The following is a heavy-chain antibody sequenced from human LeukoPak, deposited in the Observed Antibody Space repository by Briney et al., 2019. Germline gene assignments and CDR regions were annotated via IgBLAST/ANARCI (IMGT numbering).Heavy chain of an antibody. Sequence: PGGSLRLSCAASGFTFSNYEMNWVRQAPGKGLEWVSYISSSGTIIHYADSVRGRFTISRDNAKNSLYLQMNTLRAEDTAVYYCATFSDYWGQGTLVTVSS. J-gene: IGHJ4*02. D-gene: IGHD3-3*01. V-gene: IGHV3-48*03. CDR3: ATFSDY. CDR2: ISSSGTII. CDR1: GFTFSNYE.